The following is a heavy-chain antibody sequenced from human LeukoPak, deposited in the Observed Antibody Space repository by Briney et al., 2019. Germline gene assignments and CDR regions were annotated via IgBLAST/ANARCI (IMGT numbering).Heavy chain of an antibody. CDR2: IYTSGST. V-gene: IGHV4-4*07. CDR1: GGSISSYY. Sequence: PSETLSLTCTVSGGSISSYYWSWIRQPAGKGLEWIGRIYTSGSTNYNPSLKSRVTMSVDTSKNQFSLKLSSVTAADTAVYYCAIQGRSATWNYYYYMDVWGKGTTVTVSS. J-gene: IGHJ6*03. D-gene: IGHD2-15*01. CDR3: AIQGRSATWNYYYYMDV.